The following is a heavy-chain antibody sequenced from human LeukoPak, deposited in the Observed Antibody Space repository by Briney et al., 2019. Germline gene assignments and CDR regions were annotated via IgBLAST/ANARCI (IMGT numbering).Heavy chain of an antibody. CDR2: IRPDGGDK. Sequence: PGGSLRLSCAASEFTFRNYWMSWVRQAPGKGLEWVANIRPDGGDKYYVDSVRGRFTIYRDNAKNSLFLQMNSLTVDDTAVYYCARDLGFSSEDYWGQGTLVTVSS. J-gene: IGHJ4*02. CDR3: ARDLGFSSEDY. D-gene: IGHD7-27*01. CDR1: EFTFRNYW. V-gene: IGHV3-7*01.